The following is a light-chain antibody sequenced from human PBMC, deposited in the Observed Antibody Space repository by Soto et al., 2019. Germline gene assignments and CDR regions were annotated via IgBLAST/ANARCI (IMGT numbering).Light chain of an antibody. J-gene: IGLJ1*01. CDR2: EVS. V-gene: IGLV2-14*01. CDR1: SSDVGGYNY. Sequence: QSVLTQPASVSGSPGQSITISCTGTSSDVGGYNYVSWYQQHPGKAPKLMIYEVSNRPSGVSSRFSGSKSGNTASLTISGLQAEDEAHYYCSSYTSSSTLVFGTGTKVTVL. CDR3: SSYTSSSTLV.